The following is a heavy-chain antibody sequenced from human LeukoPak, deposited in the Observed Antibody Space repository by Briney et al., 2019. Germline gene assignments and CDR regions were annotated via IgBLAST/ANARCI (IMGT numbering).Heavy chain of an antibody. J-gene: IGHJ3*02. V-gene: IGHV3-30*02. CDR3: ARLKWELRGNGDAFDI. CDR1: GFTFSSYG. Sequence: PGGSLRLSCAASGFTFSSYGMHWVRQAPGKGLEWVAFIRYDGSNKYYADSVKGRFTISRDNSKNTLYLQMNSLRAEDTAVYCCARLKWELRGNGDAFDIWGQGTMVTVSS. CDR2: IRYDGSNK. D-gene: IGHD1-26*01.